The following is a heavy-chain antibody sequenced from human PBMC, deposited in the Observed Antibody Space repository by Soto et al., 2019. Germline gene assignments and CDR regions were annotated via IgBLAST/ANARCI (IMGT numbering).Heavy chain of an antibody. CDR1: GFTFDDYA. V-gene: IGHV3-9*01. J-gene: IGHJ4*02. D-gene: IGHD2-15*01. CDR2: ISWNSNII. Sequence: DVQLVESGGGLVQPGRSLRLSCAASGFTFDDYAMHWVRRVPGKGLEWVSSISWNSNIIGYADSVKGRFTISRDNAKNYLYLQMNSLRPEDTALYYCAKGGPDGFGSGGRCYFDYWGQGTLVTVSS. CDR3: AKGGPDGFGSGGRCYFDY.